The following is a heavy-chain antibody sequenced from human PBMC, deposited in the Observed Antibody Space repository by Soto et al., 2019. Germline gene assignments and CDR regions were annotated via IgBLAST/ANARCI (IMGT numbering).Heavy chain of an antibody. J-gene: IGHJ4*02. Sequence: SETLSLTCTVSGGSISSSSYYWGWIRQPPGKGLEWIGTIYYSGSTYYNPSLKSRVTISVDTSKNQFSLKLHSVTAADTAVYYCARHGVAALQFDYWGQGTMVTVYS. CDR2: IYYSGST. D-gene: IGHD6-25*01. CDR3: ARHGVAALQFDY. CDR1: GGSISSSSYY. V-gene: IGHV4-39*01.